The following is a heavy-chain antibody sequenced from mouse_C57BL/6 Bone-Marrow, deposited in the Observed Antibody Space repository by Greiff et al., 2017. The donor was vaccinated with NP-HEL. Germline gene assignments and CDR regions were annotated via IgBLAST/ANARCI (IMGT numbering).Heavy chain of an antibody. CDR3: VRKGYDGYPLWLRRRGYAMDY. V-gene: IGHV10-3*01. CDR1: GFTFNTYA. J-gene: IGHJ4*01. CDR2: IRSKSSNYAT. D-gene: IGHD2-3*01. Sequence: EVQVVESGGGLVQPKGSLKLSCAASGFTFNTYAMHWVRQAPGKGLEWVARIRSKSSNYATYYADSVKDRFTISRDDSQSMLYLQMNNLKTEDTAMYYCVRKGYDGYPLWLRRRGYAMDYWGQGTSVTVSS.